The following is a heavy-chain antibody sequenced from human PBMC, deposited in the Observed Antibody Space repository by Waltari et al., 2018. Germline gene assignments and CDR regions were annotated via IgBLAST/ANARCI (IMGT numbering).Heavy chain of an antibody. CDR3: ARAGGIVATIPPAY. J-gene: IGHJ4*02. V-gene: IGHV1-3*01. CDR1: GYTFTSYA. D-gene: IGHD5-12*01. CDR2: INAGNGNT. Sequence: QVQLVQSGAEVKKPGASVKVSCKASGYTFTSYAMHWVRQAPGQRLEWMGWINAGNGNTKYSQKFQGRVTITRDTSASTAYMELSSLRSEDTAVYYCARAGGIVATIPPAYWGQGTLVTVSS.